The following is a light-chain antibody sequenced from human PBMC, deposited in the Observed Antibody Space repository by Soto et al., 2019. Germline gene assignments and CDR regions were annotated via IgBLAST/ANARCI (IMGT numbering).Light chain of an antibody. CDR1: ESVSNN. CDR3: QQYNIWPTYT. CDR2: GAY. V-gene: IGKV3-15*01. J-gene: IGKJ2*01. Sequence: EIMMTQSPGTLAVSPGESVSLSCRASESVSNNLAWYQQKLGQAPRLLIFGAYTRATCIPARFSGSGSGKEFTLTISILQSEDFAVYYCQQYNIWPTYTFGQGTTVDMK.